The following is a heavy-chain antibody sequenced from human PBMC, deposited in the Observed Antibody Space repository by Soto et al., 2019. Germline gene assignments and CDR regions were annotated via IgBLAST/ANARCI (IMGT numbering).Heavy chain of an antibody. CDR1: GYTFTSYD. Sequence: ASVKVSCKASGYTFTSYDINWVRQAPGQVLEWMGWINAYNGNTDYAQKLQGRVTMTTNTSTSTAYMELRSLRSDDTAVYYCARVTYYDSSGYHLFDYWGQGTLVTVSS. CDR2: INAYNGNT. V-gene: IGHV1-18*01. J-gene: IGHJ4*02. CDR3: ARVTYYDSSGYHLFDY. D-gene: IGHD3-22*01.